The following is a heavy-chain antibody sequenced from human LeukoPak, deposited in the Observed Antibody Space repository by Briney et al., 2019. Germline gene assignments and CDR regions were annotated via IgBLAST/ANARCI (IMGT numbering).Heavy chain of an antibody. D-gene: IGHD2-2*01. CDR1: GYTLTELS. CDR2: FDPEDGET. J-gene: IGHJ4*02. CDR3: ATRYCSSTSCPVAYYFDY. Sequence: GASVKVSCKVSGYTLTELSMHWVQQAPGKGLEWMGGFDPEDGETIYAQKFQGRVTMTEDTSTDTAYMELSSLRSEDTAVYYCATRYCSSTSCPVAYYFDYWGQGTLVTVSS. V-gene: IGHV1-24*01.